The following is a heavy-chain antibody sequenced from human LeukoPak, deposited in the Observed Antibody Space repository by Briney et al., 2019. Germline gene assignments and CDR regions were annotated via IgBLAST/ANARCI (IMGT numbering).Heavy chain of an antibody. D-gene: IGHD6-13*01. CDR1: GFTFSSYS. CDR3: AKDYSSSWFAEYFQH. V-gene: IGHV3-48*01. J-gene: IGHJ1*01. Sequence: GGSLRLSCAASGFTFSSYSMNWVRQAPGKGLEWVSYISSSSSTIYYADSVKGRFTISRDNSKNTLYLQMNSLRAEDTAVYYCAKDYSSSWFAEYFQHWGQGTLVTVSS. CDR2: ISSSSSTI.